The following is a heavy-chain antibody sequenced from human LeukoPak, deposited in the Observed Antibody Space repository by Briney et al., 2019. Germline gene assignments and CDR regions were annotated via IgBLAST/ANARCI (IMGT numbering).Heavy chain of an antibody. CDR2: INHSGST. D-gene: IGHD3-22*01. CDR3: ARSRGRNSGYYPSAVGY. CDR1: GGPFSGYY. J-gene: IGHJ4*02. V-gene: IGHV4-34*01. Sequence: SETLSLTCAVYGGPFSGYYWSWIRQPPGKGLEWIGEINHSGSTNYNPSIKSRVTISVDTSKNQFSLKLSSVTAADTAVYYCARSRGRNSGYYPSAVGYWGQGTLVTVSS.